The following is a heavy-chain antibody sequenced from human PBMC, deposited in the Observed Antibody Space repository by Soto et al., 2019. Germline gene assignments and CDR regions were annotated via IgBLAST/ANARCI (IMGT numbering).Heavy chain of an antibody. V-gene: IGHV3-33*01. CDR1: GFSFRNYG. CDR3: AWWGGSYYESWFDP. J-gene: IGHJ5*02. CDR2: TSSDGNTK. D-gene: IGHD1-26*01. Sequence: QVLLVESGGGVVQPGTSLRLSCAASGFSFRNYGMHWVRQAPGKGLEWVAVTSSDGNTKNYAASVKGRFTISSDTSKNTLYRHMSSLRAEDKALYYCAWWGGSYYESWFDPWGQETLVIVSS.